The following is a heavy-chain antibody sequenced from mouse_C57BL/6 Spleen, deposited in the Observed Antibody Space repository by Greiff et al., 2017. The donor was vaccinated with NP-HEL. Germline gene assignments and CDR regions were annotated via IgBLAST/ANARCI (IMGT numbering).Heavy chain of an antibody. Sequence: EVQLQQSGPELVKPGASVKISCKASGYSFTGYYIHWVKQSSEKSLEWIGEINPSTGGTSYNQKFKGKATLTVDKSSSTAYMQLKSLTSEDSAVYYCARWAYYGSRNWYFDVWGTGTTVTVSS. J-gene: IGHJ1*03. CDR1: GYSFTGYY. V-gene: IGHV1-43*01. CDR3: ARWAYYGSRNWYFDV. D-gene: IGHD1-1*01. CDR2: INPSTGGT.